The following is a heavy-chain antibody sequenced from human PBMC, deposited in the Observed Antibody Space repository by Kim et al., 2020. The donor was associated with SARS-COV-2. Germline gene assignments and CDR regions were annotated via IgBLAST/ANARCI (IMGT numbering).Heavy chain of an antibody. CDR3: TTDHRNRVTMVRGVIIPY. CDR1: GFTFSNAW. V-gene: IGHV3-15*01. CDR2: IKSKTDGGTT. D-gene: IGHD3-10*01. J-gene: IGHJ4*02. Sequence: GGSLRLSCAASGFTFSNAWMSWVRQAPGKGLEWVGRIKSKTDGGTTDYAAPVKGRFTISRDDSKNTLYLQMNSLKTEDTAVYYCTTDHRNRVTMVRGVIIPYWGQGTLVTVSS.